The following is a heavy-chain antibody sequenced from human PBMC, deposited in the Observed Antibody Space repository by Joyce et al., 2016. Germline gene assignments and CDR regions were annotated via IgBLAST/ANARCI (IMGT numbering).Heavy chain of an antibody. V-gene: IGHV4-31*03. Sequence: QVQLQESGPGLVKPSQTLSLTCTVSGGSINRGAYYWSWIRQLPGKGLEWIGYMYYSGSADYNPSLKSRVTISLDTSKNQFSLKLSSVTAADTAVYYCARGITIVGVITQGYFDYWGQGTLVAVSS. CDR1: GGSINRGAYY. D-gene: IGHD3-3*01. J-gene: IGHJ4*02. CDR3: ARGITIVGVITQGYFDY. CDR2: MYYSGSA.